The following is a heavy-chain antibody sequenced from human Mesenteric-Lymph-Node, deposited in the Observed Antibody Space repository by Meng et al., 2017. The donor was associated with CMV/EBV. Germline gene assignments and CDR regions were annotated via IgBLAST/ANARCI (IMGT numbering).Heavy chain of an antibody. J-gene: IGHJ4*02. Sequence: QVQLQQWCAGLLKPSGTLSLTRAVYGGSFSGYYWSWIRQPPGKGLEWIGEINHSGSTNYNPSLKSRVTISVDMSKNQFSLKLSSVTAADTAVYYCARHQRWLKSEGGLNYWGQGTLVTASS. CDR2: INHSGST. CDR3: ARHQRWLKSEGGLNY. D-gene: IGHD4-23*01. V-gene: IGHV4-34*01. CDR1: GGSFSGYY.